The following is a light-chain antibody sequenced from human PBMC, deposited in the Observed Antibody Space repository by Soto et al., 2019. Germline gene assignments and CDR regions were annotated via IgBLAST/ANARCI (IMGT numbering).Light chain of an antibody. Sequence: QSVLTQPATVSGPPGQTITISCTGTSSDVLGYYDVSWQTLHPGNAHRLIIYEVTCRPSGVSDHFSGCKSGNTVSLTISGLQAEDVADYFCSSYTSCSSLYVFGTGTKVNVL. J-gene: IGLJ1*01. CDR3: SSYTSCSSLYV. V-gene: IGLV2-14*01. CDR1: SSDVLGYYD. CDR2: EVT.